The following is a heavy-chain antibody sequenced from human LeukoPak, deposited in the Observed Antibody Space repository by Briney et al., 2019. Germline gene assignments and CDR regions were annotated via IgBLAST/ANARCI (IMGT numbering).Heavy chain of an antibody. J-gene: IGHJ3*02. CDR1: GFTFSSYS. V-gene: IGHV3-21*01. D-gene: IGHD2-15*01. CDR3: ASCSGGMLCMVGDAFDI. CDR2: ISNSSSYI. Sequence: GGSLRLSCAASGFTFSSYSKNWVRQAPGQGLEWVSSISNSSSYIYYADSVKGRFTISRDNAKNSLYLQMNSLRAEDTAVYYCASCSGGMLCMVGDAFDIWGQGTMVTVSS.